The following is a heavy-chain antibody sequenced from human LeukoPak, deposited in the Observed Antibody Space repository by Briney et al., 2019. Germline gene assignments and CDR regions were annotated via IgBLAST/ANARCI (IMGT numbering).Heavy chain of an antibody. CDR3: ARYQTGTMFAV. CDR2: HSHSGSA. J-gene: IGHJ4*02. D-gene: IGHD1/OR15-1a*01. Sequence: SETLSLTCTVSGASINSDTYYWGWIRQPPGKGLERIGTHSHSGSAYYNPSLRSRITMSLDTSENQLSLKLYSVTAADTAIYYCARYQTGTMFAVWGQGTLVTISS. V-gene: IGHV4-39*07. CDR1: GASINSDTYY.